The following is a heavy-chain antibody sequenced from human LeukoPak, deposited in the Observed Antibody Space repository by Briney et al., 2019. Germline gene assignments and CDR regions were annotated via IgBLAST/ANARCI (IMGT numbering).Heavy chain of an antibody. CDR3: ARTYYYDSSGYGFDY. CDR2: INWNGGST. CDR1: GFTFDDYG. D-gene: IGHD3-22*01. V-gene: IGHV3-20*01. J-gene: IGHJ4*02. Sequence: GGSLRLSCAASGFTFDDYGMSWVRQAPGKGLEWVSGINWNGGSTGYADSVKGRFTISRDNAKNSLYLQMNSLRAEDTALYHCARTYYYDSSGYGFDYWGQGTLVTVSS.